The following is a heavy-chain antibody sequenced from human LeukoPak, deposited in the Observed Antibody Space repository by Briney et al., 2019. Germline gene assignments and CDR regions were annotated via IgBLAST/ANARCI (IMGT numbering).Heavy chain of an antibody. CDR1: GGSISSSSYY. CDR2: IYYSGST. Sequence: SETLSLTCTVSGGSISSSSYYWGWIRQPPGKGLEWIGSIYYSGSTYYNPSLKSRVTISVDTSKNQFSLKLSSVTAADTAVYYCARRWVTTGSVYWGQGTLVTVSS. J-gene: IGHJ4*02. V-gene: IGHV4-39*01. CDR3: ARRWVTTGSVY. D-gene: IGHD4-17*01.